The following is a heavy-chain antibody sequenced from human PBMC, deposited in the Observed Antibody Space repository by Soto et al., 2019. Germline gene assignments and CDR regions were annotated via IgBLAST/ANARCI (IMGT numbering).Heavy chain of an antibody. J-gene: IGHJ4*02. CDR2: FRSGGDDGTT. D-gene: IGHD3-10*01. CDR1: GFTFSSYS. CDR3: AKKVNSGPGSQYFDY. V-gene: IGHV3-23*01. Sequence: PGESLRLSCAASGFTFSSYSMSWVRQAPGKGLEWVSGFRSGGDDGTTYYADSVKGQFTISRDNSKNTLFLQMDSLRAEDTAIYYCAKKVNSGPGSQYFDYWGQGTLVTVSS.